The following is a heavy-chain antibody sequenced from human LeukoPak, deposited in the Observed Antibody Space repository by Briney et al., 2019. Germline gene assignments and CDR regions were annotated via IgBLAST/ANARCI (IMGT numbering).Heavy chain of an antibody. CDR3: ARDSDDSSGYGDAFDI. D-gene: IGHD3-22*01. Sequence: GASVKVSCKASGGTFSSYAISWVRQAPGQGLEWMGGIIPIFGTANYAQKFQGRVTITADKSTSTAYMELSSLRSEDTAVYYCARDSDDSSGYGDAFDIWGQGTMVTVSS. J-gene: IGHJ3*02. CDR2: IIPIFGTA. V-gene: IGHV1-69*06. CDR1: GGTFSSYA.